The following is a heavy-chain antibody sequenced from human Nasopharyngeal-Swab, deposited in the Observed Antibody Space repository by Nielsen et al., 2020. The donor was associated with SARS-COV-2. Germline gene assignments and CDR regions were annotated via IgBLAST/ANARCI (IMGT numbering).Heavy chain of an antibody. V-gene: IGHV4-34*01. CDR1: VGSFSANY. D-gene: IGHD2-2*01. CDR2: INHSGST. J-gene: IGHJ6*03. Sequence: SRALSLPCAVSVGSFSANYWGWIRQRPGEGLEWVGEINHSGSTNYNPSMQSRVTISVDTSKSQFSLKLTSVTAADTSVYYCARGLSGVVPAPILGLCPYYYFYYMDVWGKGTTVTVSS. CDR3: ARGLSGVVPAPILGLCPYYYFYYMDV.